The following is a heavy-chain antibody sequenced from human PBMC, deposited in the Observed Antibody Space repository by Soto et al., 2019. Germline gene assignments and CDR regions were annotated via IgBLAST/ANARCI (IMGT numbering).Heavy chain of an antibody. J-gene: IGHJ5*02. D-gene: IGHD6-13*01. V-gene: IGHV4-59*01. CDR3: ARLGGRGIAAAGSGRIYWFDP. Sequence: QVQLQESGPGLVKPSETLSLTCTVSGGSISSYYWSWIRQPPGKGLEWIGYIYYSGSTNYNPSLKSRVTISVDTSKNQFSLKLSSVTAADTAVYYCARLGGRGIAAAGSGRIYWFDPWGQGTLVTVSS. CDR2: IYYSGST. CDR1: GGSISSYY.